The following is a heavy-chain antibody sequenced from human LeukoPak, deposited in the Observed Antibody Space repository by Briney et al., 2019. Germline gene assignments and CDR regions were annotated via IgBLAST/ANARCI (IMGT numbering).Heavy chain of an antibody. V-gene: IGHV1-69*13. CDR1: GGTFSSYA. J-gene: IGHJ3*02. CDR2: IIPIFGTA. Sequence: TVKVSCKASGGTFSSYAISWVRQAPGQGLEWMGGIIPIFGTANYAQKFQGRVTITADESTSTAYMELSSLRSEDTAVYYCARDGSGAFDIWGQGTMVTVSS. CDR3: ARDGSGAFDI. D-gene: IGHD3-10*01.